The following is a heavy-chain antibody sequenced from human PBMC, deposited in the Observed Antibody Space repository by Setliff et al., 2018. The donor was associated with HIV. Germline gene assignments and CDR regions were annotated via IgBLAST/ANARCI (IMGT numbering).Heavy chain of an antibody. J-gene: IGHJ4*02. D-gene: IGHD6-13*01. CDR2: INHSGRT. CDR3: ARGSLYSSSSCFDY. Sequence: SETLSLTCAVYGGSFSGYYWSWIRQPPGKGLEWIGEINHSGRTKYNPSLKSRVTMSVDTSKNQFSLKLNSVTAADTAVYYCARGSLYSSSSCFDYWGQGTLVTVSS. CDR1: GGSFSGYY. V-gene: IGHV4-34*01.